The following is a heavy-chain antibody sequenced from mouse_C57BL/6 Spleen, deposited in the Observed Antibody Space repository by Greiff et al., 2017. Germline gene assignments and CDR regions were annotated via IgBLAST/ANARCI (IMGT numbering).Heavy chain of an antibody. CDR3: ARDNYGSSYYYAMDY. CDR2: INYDGSST. D-gene: IGHD1-1*01. Sequence: EVHLVESEGGLVQPGSSMKLSCTASGFTFSDYYMAWVRQVPEKGLEWVANINYDGSSTYYLDSLKSRFIISRDNAKNILYLQMSSLKSEDTATYYCARDNYGSSYYYAMDYWGQGTSVTVSS. J-gene: IGHJ4*01. V-gene: IGHV5-16*01. CDR1: GFTFSDYY.